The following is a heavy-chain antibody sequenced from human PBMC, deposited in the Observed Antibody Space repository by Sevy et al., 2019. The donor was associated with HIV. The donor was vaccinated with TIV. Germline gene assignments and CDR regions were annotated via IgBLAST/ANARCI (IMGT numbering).Heavy chain of an antibody. D-gene: IGHD2-21*01. CDR3: TRWKGLQSIFDF. Sequence: GGSLRLSCTASGFTFGDYTMNWVRQAPGKGREWVAFLKNKASGGTVDHAASVKGRFTISRDDSKSIVYLQMNDLKTEDTAVYYCTRWKGLQSIFDFWGQGVLVTVSS. CDR1: GFTFGDYT. V-gene: IGHV3-49*04. CDR2: LKNKASGGTV. J-gene: IGHJ4*02.